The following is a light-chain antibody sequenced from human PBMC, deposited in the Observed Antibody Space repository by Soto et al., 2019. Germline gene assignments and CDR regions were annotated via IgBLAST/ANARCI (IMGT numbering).Light chain of an antibody. CDR3: SSYTSSSTYVV. J-gene: IGLJ2*01. Sequence: QSALTQPASVSGSPGQSITISCTGTSSDVGGYNYVSWYQQHPGKAPQLIIYDVANRPSGVSNRFPGSKSGNTASLTISGLQAEDEADYYCSSYTSSSTYVVFGGGTKLTVL. CDR2: DVA. V-gene: IGLV2-14*03. CDR1: SSDVGGYNY.